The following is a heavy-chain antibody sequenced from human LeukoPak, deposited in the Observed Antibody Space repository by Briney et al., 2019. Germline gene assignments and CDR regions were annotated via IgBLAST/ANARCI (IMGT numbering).Heavy chain of an antibody. CDR3: VRRKEMGFGGVSWFDP. Sequence: SGESLKISCKGSGYSFTSYWIGWVRQMPGKGLEWMGIIYPGDSDTRYSPSFQGQVTISADKSISTAYLQWSSLKTSDTAMYYCVRRKEMGFGGVSWFDPWGQGTLVTVSS. J-gene: IGHJ5*02. V-gene: IGHV5-51*01. D-gene: IGHD3-16*01. CDR2: IYPGDSDT. CDR1: GYSFTSYW.